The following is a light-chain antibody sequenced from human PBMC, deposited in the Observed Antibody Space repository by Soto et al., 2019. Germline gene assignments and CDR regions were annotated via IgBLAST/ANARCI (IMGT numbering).Light chain of an antibody. J-gene: IGLJ2*01. CDR2: KDS. CDR3: QSADSSGTYVV. V-gene: IGLV3-25*03. Sequence: SYELTQPPSVSVSPGQTARITCSGDALPKQYAYWYQQKPGQAPVLVIYKDSERPSGIPERFSSSSSGTTVTLTISGVQAEDEADYYCQSADSSGTYVVFGGGTQLTVL. CDR1: ALPKQY.